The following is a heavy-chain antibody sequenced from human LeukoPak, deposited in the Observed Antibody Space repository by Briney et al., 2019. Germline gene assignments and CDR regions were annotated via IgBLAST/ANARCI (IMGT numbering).Heavy chain of an antibody. CDR2: IWYDGSNK. V-gene: IGHV3-33*01. CDR3: ARYREAGVAVVPLDY. D-gene: IGHD2-2*01. Sequence: GGSLRLSCAASGFTFSSYGMHWVRQAPGKGLEWVAVIWYDGSNKYYADSVKGRFTISRDSSKNTLYLQMNSLRAEDTAVYYCARYREAGVAVVPLDYWGQGTLVTVSS. CDR1: GFTFSSYG. J-gene: IGHJ4*02.